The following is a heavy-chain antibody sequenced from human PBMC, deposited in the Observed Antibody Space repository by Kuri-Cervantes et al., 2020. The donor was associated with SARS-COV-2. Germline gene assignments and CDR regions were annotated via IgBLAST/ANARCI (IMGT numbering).Heavy chain of an antibody. CDR2: ISYDGSNK. D-gene: IGHD3-10*01. J-gene: IGHJ4*02. Sequence: GGSLRLSCAASGFTFSSYAMHWVRQAPGKGLEWVAVISYDGSNKYYADSVKGRFTISRDNSKNTLYLQMNSLRAEDTAVYYCARENYGSGSNFDYWGQGTLVTVSS. V-gene: IGHV3-30-3*01. CDR3: ARENYGSGSNFDY. CDR1: GFTFSSYA.